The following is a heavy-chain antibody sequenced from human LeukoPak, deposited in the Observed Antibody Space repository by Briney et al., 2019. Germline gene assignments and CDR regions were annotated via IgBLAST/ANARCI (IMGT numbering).Heavy chain of an antibody. Sequence: GGSLGLSCAASGFTFSSYGMHWVRQAPGKGLEWVAVIWYDGSNKYYADSVKGRFTISRDNSKNTLYLQMNSLRAEDTAVCYCARASYYDSSGDAFDIWGQGTMVTVSS. CDR1: GFTFSSYG. J-gene: IGHJ3*02. CDR2: IWYDGSNK. V-gene: IGHV3-33*01. CDR3: ARASYYDSSGDAFDI. D-gene: IGHD3-22*01.